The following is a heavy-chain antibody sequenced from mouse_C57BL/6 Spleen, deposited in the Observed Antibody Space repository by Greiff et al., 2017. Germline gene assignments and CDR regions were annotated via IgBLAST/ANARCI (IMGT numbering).Heavy chain of an antibody. J-gene: IGHJ1*03. CDR1: GYTFTSYW. CDR2: IDPSDSYT. V-gene: IGHV1-50*01. Sequence: QVQLQQPGAELVKPGASVKLSCKASGYTFTSYWMQWVKQRPGQGLEWIGEIDPSDSYTNYNQKFKGKATLTVDTSSSTAYMQLSSLTSEDSAVXYCAGGYFDVWGTGTTVTVSS. CDR3: AGGYFDV.